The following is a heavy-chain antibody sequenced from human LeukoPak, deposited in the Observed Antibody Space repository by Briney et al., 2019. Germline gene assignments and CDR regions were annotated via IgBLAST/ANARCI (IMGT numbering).Heavy chain of an antibody. J-gene: IGHJ4*02. Sequence: SETLSLTCAVYGGSFSGYYWSWIRQPPGKGLEWIGEINHSGSTNYNPSLKSRVTISVDTSKNQFSLKLSSVTAADTAVYYCARGAFWYSGSYPYFDYWGQGTLVTVSS. CDR2: INHSGST. D-gene: IGHD1-26*01. V-gene: IGHV4-34*01. CDR3: ARGAFWYSGSYPYFDY. CDR1: GGSFSGYY.